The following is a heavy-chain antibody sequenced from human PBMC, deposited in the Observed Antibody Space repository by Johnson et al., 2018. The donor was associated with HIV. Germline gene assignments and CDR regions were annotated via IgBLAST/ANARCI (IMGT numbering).Heavy chain of an antibody. CDR3: ARDPSGSYAEVTPDARFDI. D-gene: IGHD1-26*01. CDR1: GFTFSSYD. J-gene: IGHJ3*02. CDR2: TSYDGSNK. Sequence: QVQLVESGGGVVQPGRSLRLSCAASGFTFSSYDIHWVRQAPGKGLEWVAGTSYDGSNKYYADSVKGRFTIARDTSKNTLYLQLNSLRAEDTAVYYCARDPSGSYAEVTPDARFDIWGQGTMVTVSS. V-gene: IGHV3-30*14.